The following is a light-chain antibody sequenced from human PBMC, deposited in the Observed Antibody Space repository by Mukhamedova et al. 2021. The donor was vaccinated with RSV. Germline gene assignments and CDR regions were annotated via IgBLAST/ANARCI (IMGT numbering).Light chain of an antibody. J-gene: IGKJ2*01. CDR2: AAS. V-gene: IGKV1-NL1*01. CDR3: QQYFGVPVT. Sequence: WYQRRVHGQAPKLLIYAASILATGVPSRFSGGGSGADYTLTITSLQPEDFGTYYCQQYFGVPVTFGLGTKL.